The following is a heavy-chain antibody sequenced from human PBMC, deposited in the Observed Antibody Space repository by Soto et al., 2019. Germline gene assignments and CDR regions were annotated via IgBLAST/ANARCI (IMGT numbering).Heavy chain of an antibody. V-gene: IGHV6-1*01. CDR2: IYYRSKWFH. CDR1: GDSVSSNGAC. Sequence: SQTLSLTCVISGDSVSSNGACWNWIRQTPSRGLQWLGRIYYRSKWFHDYAASVESRMAINPDTSRNQFSLQLNYVTPEDTAVYYCARVHCSAGTCLDGLDFWGQGTTVTVSS. CDR3: ARVHCSAGTCLDGLDF. J-gene: IGHJ6*02. D-gene: IGHD2-15*01.